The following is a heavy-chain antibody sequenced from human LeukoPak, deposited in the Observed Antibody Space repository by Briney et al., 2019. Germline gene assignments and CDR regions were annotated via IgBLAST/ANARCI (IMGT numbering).Heavy chain of an antibody. CDR3: ARVVLGSGSYYTT. V-gene: IGHV4-61*02. D-gene: IGHD3-10*01. CDR1: GGSISSGSYY. Sequence: SETLSLTCTVSGGSISSGSYYWSWIRQPAGKGLEWIGRIYTSGSTNYTPSLKSRVTISVDTSKNQFSLKLSSVTAADTAVYYCARVVLGSGSYYTTWGQGTLVTVSS. CDR2: IYTSGST. J-gene: IGHJ5*02.